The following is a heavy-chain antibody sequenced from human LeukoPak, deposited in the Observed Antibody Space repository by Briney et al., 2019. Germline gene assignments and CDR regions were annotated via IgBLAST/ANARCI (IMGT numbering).Heavy chain of an antibody. CDR2: INPNSGGT. CDR1: GYTFTGYY. V-gene: IGHV1-2*02. J-gene: IGHJ4*02. CDR3: ARDPNCSGGTCYTDFFFDY. Sequence: GASVEVSCKATGYTFTGYYMHWVRQAPGQGLEWMGWINPNSGGTNYAQKFQGRVTMTRDTSISTAYMELSRLRSDDTAVYYCARDPNCSGGTCYTDFFFDYWGQGTLVTVSS. D-gene: IGHD2-15*01.